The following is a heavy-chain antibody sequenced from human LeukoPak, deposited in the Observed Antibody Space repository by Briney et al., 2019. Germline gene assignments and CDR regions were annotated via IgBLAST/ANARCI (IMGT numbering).Heavy chain of an antibody. CDR1: GFTFSSYG. CDR3: AKDSPYLDY. J-gene: IGHJ4*02. CDR2: ISYDGSNK. V-gene: IGHV3-30*18. Sequence: GGSLRLSCAASGFTFSSYGMHWVRQAPGKGLEWVAVISYDGSNKYYADSVKGRFTISRDNSKNTLYLQMKSLRAEDTAVYYCAKDSPYLDYWGQGTLVTVSS.